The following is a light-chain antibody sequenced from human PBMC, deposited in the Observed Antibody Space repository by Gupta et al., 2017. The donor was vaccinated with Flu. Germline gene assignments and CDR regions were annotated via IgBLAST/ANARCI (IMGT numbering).Light chain of an antibody. CDR3: QERSSWPRGT. J-gene: IGKJ3*01. CDR2: TES. V-gene: IGKV3-11*01. Sequence: EVVLTHSPATLSLSPGERATLSCGASQSVTYNLAWYKQKPGQAPRLRINTESSRDTGIPARFSGSGSGTDLTLTISSREPEDFAVYYCQERSSWPRGTFGHGTKVDIK. CDR1: QSVTYN.